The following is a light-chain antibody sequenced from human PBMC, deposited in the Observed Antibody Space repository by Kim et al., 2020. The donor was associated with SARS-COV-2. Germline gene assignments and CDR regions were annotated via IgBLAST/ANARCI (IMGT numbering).Light chain of an antibody. J-gene: IGKJ4*01. CDR2: DVS. V-gene: IGKV3-11*01. Sequence: LSPVERATLSCSASQNIGGYLIWYHQKPGQAPRLLIYDVSNRATGIPARFSGSGSGTDFTLTISNLELEDFAIYYCQQRAKWPLTFGGGTKVDIK. CDR3: QQRAKWPLT. CDR1: QNIGGY.